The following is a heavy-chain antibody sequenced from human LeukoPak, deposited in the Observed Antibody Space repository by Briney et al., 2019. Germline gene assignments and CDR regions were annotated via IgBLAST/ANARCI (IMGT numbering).Heavy chain of an antibody. CDR3: ACTGYGSGSSPRGWPYFDY. CDR2: IYYSGST. J-gene: IGHJ4*02. V-gene: IGHV4-59*01. Sequence: PGGSLRLSCAASGFTSSSYGMSWVRQAPGKGLEWIGYIYYSGSTNYNPSLKSRVTISVDTSKNQFSLKLSSVTAADTAVYYCACTGYGSGSSPRGWPYFDYWGQGTLVTVSS. D-gene: IGHD3-10*01. CDR1: GFTSSSYG.